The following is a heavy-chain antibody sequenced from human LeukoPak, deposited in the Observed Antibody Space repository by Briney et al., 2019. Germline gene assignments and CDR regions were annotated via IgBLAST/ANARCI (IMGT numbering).Heavy chain of an antibody. V-gene: IGHV4-39*07. CDR3: ARTYSSGKGAYY. CDR2: IHYSGTT. Sequence: SETLSLTCTVSGDSISSSGCYWAWLRQPPGMGLEYIGSIHYSGTTYFNPSFKSRVTITVDASKNQFSLRLTSVTAADTAIYYCARTYSSGKGAYYWGQGILVTVSS. J-gene: IGHJ4*02. D-gene: IGHD6-19*01. CDR1: GDSISSSGCY.